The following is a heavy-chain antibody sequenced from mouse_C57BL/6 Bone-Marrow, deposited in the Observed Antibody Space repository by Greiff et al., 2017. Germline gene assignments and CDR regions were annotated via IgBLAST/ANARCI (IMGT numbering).Heavy chain of an antibody. V-gene: IGHV2-5*01. CDR3: AKKGGYGSRYWYFDV. CDR2: IWRGGST. CDR1: GFSLTSYG. Sequence: VQLQQSGPGLVQPSQSLSITCTVSGFSLTSYGVHWVRQSPGKGLEWLGVIWRGGSTDYNAAFMSRLSITKDNSKSQVFFKMNSLQADDTAIYYCAKKGGYGSRYWYFDVWGTGTTVTVSS. J-gene: IGHJ1*03. D-gene: IGHD1-1*01.